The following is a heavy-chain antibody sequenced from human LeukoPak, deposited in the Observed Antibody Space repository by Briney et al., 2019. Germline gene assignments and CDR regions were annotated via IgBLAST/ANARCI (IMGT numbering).Heavy chain of an antibody. CDR3: AKDRGSGSYPPYYYYYGMDV. Sequence: GASVKVSCKASGGTFRSYGMHWVRQAPGKGLEWVAVISYDGSNKYYADSVKGRFTISRDNSKNTLYLQMNSLRAEDTAVYYCAKDRGSGSYPPYYYYYGMDVWGQGTTVTVSS. D-gene: IGHD3-10*01. CDR1: GGTFRSYG. J-gene: IGHJ6*02. V-gene: IGHV3-30*18. CDR2: ISYDGSNK.